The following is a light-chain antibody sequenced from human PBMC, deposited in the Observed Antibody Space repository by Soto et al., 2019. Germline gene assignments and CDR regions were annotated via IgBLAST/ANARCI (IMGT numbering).Light chain of an antibody. Sequence: EIVMTQSPATLSVSPGERATLSCRASQSVSSNLAWYQQKPGQAPRLLIYGASTRATGIPARFSGSGCGTEFTLTISSLQSEEFAVYCCQQYNNWPPWTFGQGTKVEIK. J-gene: IGKJ1*01. V-gene: IGKV3-15*01. CDR3: QQYNNWPPWT. CDR2: GAS. CDR1: QSVSSN.